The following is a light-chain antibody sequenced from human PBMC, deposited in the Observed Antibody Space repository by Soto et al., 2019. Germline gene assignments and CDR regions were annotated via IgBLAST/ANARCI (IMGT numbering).Light chain of an antibody. CDR3: QQYNSYSGT. Sequence: IQMAPSPSTLSSSVGDSVTITCRASQSISSSLAWYQQKPGKAPKVLIYKASTLKSGVPSRFSGSGSGTEFTLTISSLQPDDFATYYCQQYNSYSGTFGQGTKVDIK. V-gene: IGKV1-5*03. CDR1: QSISSS. CDR2: KAS. J-gene: IGKJ1*01.